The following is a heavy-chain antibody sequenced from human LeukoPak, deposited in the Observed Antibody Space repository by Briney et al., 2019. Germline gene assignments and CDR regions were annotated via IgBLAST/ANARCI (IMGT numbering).Heavy chain of an antibody. CDR3: ARDGGLGYYDSWSDYYFDY. J-gene: IGHJ4*02. CDR2: ISSSSSSYI. V-gene: IGHV3-21*04. Sequence: GGSLRLSCAASGFTFSSYSMNWVRQAPGKGLEWVSSISSSSSSYIYYADSVKGRFTISRDNAKNSLYLQMNSLRAEDTAVYYCARDGGLGYYDSWSDYYFDYWGQGTLVTVSS. CDR1: GFTFSSYS. D-gene: IGHD3-3*01.